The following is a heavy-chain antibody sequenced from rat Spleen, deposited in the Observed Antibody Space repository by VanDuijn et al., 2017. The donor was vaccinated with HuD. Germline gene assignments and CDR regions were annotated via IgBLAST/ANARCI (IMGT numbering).Heavy chain of an antibody. J-gene: IGHJ2*01. CDR2: ISDSGSRT. CDR3: TRENYYSADY. V-gene: IGHV5-31*01. Sequence: EVQLVESGGGLVQPGRSLKLSCVASGFTFNKFWMAWIRQAPGKGLEWVASISDSGSRTYYPDSVKGRFTISRDNAKSTLYLQIDSRRSEDTATYFCTRENYYSADYWGQGVMVTVSS. D-gene: IGHD1-1*01. CDR1: GFTFNKFW.